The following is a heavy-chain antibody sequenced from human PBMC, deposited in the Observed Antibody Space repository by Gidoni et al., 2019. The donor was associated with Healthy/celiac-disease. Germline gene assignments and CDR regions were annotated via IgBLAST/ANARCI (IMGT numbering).Heavy chain of an antibody. V-gene: IGHV4-31*03. D-gene: IGHD2-2*01. CDR2: IYYSGST. CDR1: GGSISSGGYY. CDR3: ARETRWDCSSTSCPREFDY. Sequence: QVQLQESGPGLVKPSQTLSLTCTVSGGSISSGGYYWSWIRQHPGKGLEWIGYIYYSGSTYYNPSLKSRVTISVDTSKNQFSLKLSSVTAADTAVYYCARETRWDCSSTSCPREFDYWGQGTLVTVSS. J-gene: IGHJ4*02.